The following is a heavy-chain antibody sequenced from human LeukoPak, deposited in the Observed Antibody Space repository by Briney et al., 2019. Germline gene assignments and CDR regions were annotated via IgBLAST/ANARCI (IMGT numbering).Heavy chain of an antibody. Sequence: PGGSLRLSCTASRFSFSSYWMHWVRQAPGKGLVWVSRISTDETTTNYADSAKGRVTISRDNAKNSLYLQMNSLRAEDTAVYYCARDQVGPAAGFLNWHDPWGQGTLVTVSS. J-gene: IGHJ5*02. CDR2: ISTDETTT. V-gene: IGHV3-74*01. CDR3: ARDQVGPAAGFLNWHDP. D-gene: IGHD6-13*01. CDR1: RFSFSSYW.